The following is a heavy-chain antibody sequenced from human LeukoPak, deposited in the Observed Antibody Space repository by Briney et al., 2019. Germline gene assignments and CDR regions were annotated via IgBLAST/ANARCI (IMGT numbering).Heavy chain of an antibody. D-gene: IGHD6-13*01. CDR2: IYYSGST. V-gene: IGHV4-59*01. J-gene: IGHJ4*02. CDR3: ARARGYSSSLFDY. Sequence: SETLSLTCTVSGGSISSYYWSWIRQPPGKGLEWIGYIYYSGSTNYNPSLKSRVTISVDTSKNQFSLKLSSVTAADTAVYYCARARGYSSSLFDYWGQGTLVTVSS. CDR1: GGSISSYY.